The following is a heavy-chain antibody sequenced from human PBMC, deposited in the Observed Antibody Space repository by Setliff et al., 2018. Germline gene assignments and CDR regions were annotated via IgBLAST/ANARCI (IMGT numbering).Heavy chain of an antibody. V-gene: IGHV4-39*07. CDR1: GGSISSSSYY. CDR3: ARYDSSGYSENYYFDY. CDR2: VYYSGNT. D-gene: IGHD3-22*01. J-gene: IGHJ4*02. Sequence: KTSETLSLTCTVSGGSISSSSYYWGWIRQPPGKGLEWIGCVYYSGNTYYSPSLKSRVTMFVDTSKNQFSLMLYSVTAADTAIYYCARYDSSGYSENYYFDYWGQGTLVTVSS.